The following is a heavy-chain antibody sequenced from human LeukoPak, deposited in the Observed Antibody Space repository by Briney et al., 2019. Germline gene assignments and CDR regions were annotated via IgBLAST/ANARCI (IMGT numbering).Heavy chain of an antibody. J-gene: IGHJ4*02. CDR2: IWYDGSNK. CDR3: ASRRGGIVGDY. D-gene: IGHD2-15*01. Sequence: SGGSLRVSCEASEFSSSSHGMHWVRQAPGKGLEWVALIWYDGSNKYYADSVKGRFTISRDNSKNTVYLQMNSLRAEDTAVSYCASRRGGIVGDYWGQGTLVTVSS. V-gene: IGHV3-33*01. CDR1: EFSSSSHG.